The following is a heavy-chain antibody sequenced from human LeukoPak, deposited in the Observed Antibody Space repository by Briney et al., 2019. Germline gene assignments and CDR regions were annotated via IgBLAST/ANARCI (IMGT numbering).Heavy chain of an antibody. CDR3: ARDSDYDILTKYNWFDP. CDR1: GYSISSGYY. Sequence: SETLSLTCTVSGYSISSGYYWGWIRQPPGKGLEWIGSIYHSGSTYYNPSLKSRVTISVDTSKNQFSLKLSSVTAADTAVYYCARDSDYDILTKYNWFDPWGQGTLVTVSS. J-gene: IGHJ5*02. D-gene: IGHD3-9*01. V-gene: IGHV4-38-2*02. CDR2: IYHSGST.